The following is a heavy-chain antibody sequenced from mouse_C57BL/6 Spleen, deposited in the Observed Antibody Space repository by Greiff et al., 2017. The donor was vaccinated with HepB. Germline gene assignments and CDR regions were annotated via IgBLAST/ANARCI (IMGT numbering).Heavy chain of an antibody. D-gene: IGHD1-1*01. CDR1: GYTFTDYN. CDR3: ARGNYYGSSYFDY. V-gene: IGHV1-22*01. J-gene: IGHJ2*01. Sequence: EVQLQQSGPELVKPGASVKMSCKASGYTFTDYNMHWVKQSHGKSLEWIGYINPNNGGTSYNQKFKGKATLTVNKSSSTAYMELRSLTSEDSAVYYCARGNYYGSSYFDYWGQCTTLTVSS. CDR2: INPNNGGT.